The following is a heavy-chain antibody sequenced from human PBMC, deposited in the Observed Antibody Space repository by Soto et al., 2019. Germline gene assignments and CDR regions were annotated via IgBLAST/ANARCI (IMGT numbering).Heavy chain of an antibody. Sequence: QVQLVQSGAEVKKPGSSVKVSCKASGGTFSSYAISWVRQAPGQGLEWMGGIIPIFGTANYAQKFQGRVTISXXEXTXXAYMLLSSLRSEDTAVSYCARDHRVISGSYGGLDPWGQGTLVTVSS. D-gene: IGHD6-19*01. J-gene: IGHJ5*02. CDR1: GGTFSSYA. CDR2: IIPIFGTA. CDR3: ARDHRVISGSYGGLDP. V-gene: IGHV1-69*05.